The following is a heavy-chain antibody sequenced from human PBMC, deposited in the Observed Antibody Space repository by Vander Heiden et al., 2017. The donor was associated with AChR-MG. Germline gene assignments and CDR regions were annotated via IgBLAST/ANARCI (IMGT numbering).Heavy chain of an antibody. D-gene: IGHD3-9*01. CDR1: GGTFSSYA. Sequence: QVQLVQSGAEVKKPGSSVTVSCKASGGTFSSYAISWVRPAPGQGIEWMGRIIPILGIANDAQKFQGRVTITADKSTSTAYMELSSLRSEDTAVYYCARGPGNYDILTGYSRYYYYYGMDVWGQGTTVTVSS. CDR3: ARGPGNYDILTGYSRYYYYYGMDV. J-gene: IGHJ6*02. V-gene: IGHV1-69*04. CDR2: IIPILGIA.